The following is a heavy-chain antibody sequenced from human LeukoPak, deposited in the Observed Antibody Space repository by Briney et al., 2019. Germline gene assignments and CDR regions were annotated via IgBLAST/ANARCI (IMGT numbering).Heavy chain of an antibody. J-gene: IGHJ6*03. V-gene: IGHV1-69*13. CDR1: GGTFSSYA. CDR2: IIPIFGTA. CDR3: ASGVVVAATVRRIYYYMDV. Sequence: SVKVSCKASGGTFSSYAISWVRQAPGQGLEWMGGIIPIFGTANYAQKFQGRVTITADESTSTAYMELSSLRSEDTAVYYCASGVVVAATVRRIYYYMDVWGKGTTVTISS. D-gene: IGHD2-15*01.